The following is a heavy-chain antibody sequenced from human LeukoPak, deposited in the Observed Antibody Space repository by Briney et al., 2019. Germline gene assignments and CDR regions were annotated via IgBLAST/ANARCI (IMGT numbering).Heavy chain of an antibody. CDR2: ISSSSSYI. CDR3: ARDWMAAAGSEDY. Sequence: GGSLRLSCAASGFTFSSYSMNWVRQAPGKGLEWVSSISSSSSYIYYADSVRGRFTISRDNAKNSLYLQMNSLRAEDTAVYYCARDWMAAAGSEDYWGQGTLVTVSS. V-gene: IGHV3-21*01. CDR1: GFTFSSYS. J-gene: IGHJ4*02. D-gene: IGHD6-13*01.